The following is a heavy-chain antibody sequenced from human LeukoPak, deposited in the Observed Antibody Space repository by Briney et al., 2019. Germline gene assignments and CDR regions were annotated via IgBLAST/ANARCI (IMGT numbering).Heavy chain of an antibody. V-gene: IGHV4-31*03. J-gene: IGHJ3*02. CDR1: GGSISSGGYY. D-gene: IGHD3-3*01. CDR3: ARVPTIFGVVPDI. Sequence: SETLSLTSTVSGGSISSGGYYWSWIRQHPGKGLEWIGYIYYSGSTYYNPSLKSRVTISVDTSKNQFSLKLSSVTAADTAVYYCARVPTIFGVVPDIWGQGTMVTVSS. CDR2: IYYSGST.